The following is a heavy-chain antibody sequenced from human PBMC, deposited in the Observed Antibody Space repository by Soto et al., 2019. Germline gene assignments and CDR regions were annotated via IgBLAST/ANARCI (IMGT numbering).Heavy chain of an antibody. CDR2: IYHSGST. D-gene: IGHD2-15*01. Sequence: SETLSLTCAVSGDSISSSNWWSWVRQPPGKGLEWIGEIYHSGSTNYNPSLKSRVTISVDKSKNQFSLKLSSVTAADTAVYYCARYIVVVVAADYYYGMDVWGQGTTVTVSS. CDR1: GDSISSSNW. CDR3: ARYIVVVVAADYYYGMDV. V-gene: IGHV4-4*02. J-gene: IGHJ6*02.